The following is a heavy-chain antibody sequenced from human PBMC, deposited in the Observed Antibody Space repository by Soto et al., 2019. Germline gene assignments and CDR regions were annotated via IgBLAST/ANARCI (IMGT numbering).Heavy chain of an antibody. J-gene: IGHJ4*02. V-gene: IGHV3-23*01. CDR1: GFTFSSYA. Sequence: QAGGSLRLSCAASGFTFSSYAMSWVRQAPGKGLEWVSAISGSGGSTYYADSVKGRFTISRDNSKNTLYLQMNSLRAEDTAVYYCAQARRWLQWLFDYWGQGTLVTVSS. D-gene: IGHD5-12*01. CDR3: AQARRWLQWLFDY. CDR2: ISGSGGST.